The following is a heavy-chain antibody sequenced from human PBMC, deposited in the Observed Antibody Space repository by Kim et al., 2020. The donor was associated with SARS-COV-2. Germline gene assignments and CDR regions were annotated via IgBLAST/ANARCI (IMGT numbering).Heavy chain of an antibody. CDR3: ASDYDCTSTSCYALDY. CDR1: GFSFSGYS. CDR2: ISTSSSTI. V-gene: IGHV3-48*01. D-gene: IGHD2-2*01. J-gene: IGHJ4*02. Sequence: GGSLRLSCAASGFSFSGYSMNWVRQAPGKGLEWVSYISTSSSTINYADSVKGRFTISRDNAKNSLYLQMNSLRVEDTAVYYCASDYDCTSTSCYALDYWGQETLVTVTS.